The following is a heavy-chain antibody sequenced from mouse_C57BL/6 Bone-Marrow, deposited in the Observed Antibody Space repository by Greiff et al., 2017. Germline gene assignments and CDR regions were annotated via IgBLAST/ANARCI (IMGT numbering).Heavy chain of an antibody. CDR3: AREGLRRGDWYFDV. CDR1: GFTFSSYA. J-gene: IGHJ1*03. CDR2: ISDGGSYT. Sequence: EVKLVESGGGLVKPGGSLKLSCAASGFTFSSYAMSWVRQTPEKRLEWVATISDGGSYTYYPDNVQGRFTISRDNAKNNLYLQMSQLKSEDTALYYCAREGLRRGDWYFDVWGTGTTVTVSS. D-gene: IGHD2-4*01. V-gene: IGHV5-4*01.